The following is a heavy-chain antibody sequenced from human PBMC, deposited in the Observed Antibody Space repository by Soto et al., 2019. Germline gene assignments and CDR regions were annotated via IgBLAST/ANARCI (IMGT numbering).Heavy chain of an antibody. Sequence: ASVKVSCKDSGYTFTIYDINWVRQATGQGLEWMGWMNPNSGNTGYAQKFQGRVTMTRNTSISTAYMELSSLRSEDTAVYYCARADIPVLLWFGDFTGPHWFDPWGQGTLVTVSS. CDR2: MNPNSGNT. D-gene: IGHD3-10*01. CDR1: GYTFTIYD. J-gene: IGHJ5*02. CDR3: ARADIPVLLWFGDFTGPHWFDP. V-gene: IGHV1-8*01.